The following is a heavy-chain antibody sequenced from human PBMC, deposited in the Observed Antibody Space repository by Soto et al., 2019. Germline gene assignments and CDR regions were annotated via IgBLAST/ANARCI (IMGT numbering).Heavy chain of an antibody. V-gene: IGHV3-23*01. CDR2: ISGSGGST. J-gene: IGHJ6*03. CDR3: AKHAFWSGTVPYYYYYYMDV. D-gene: IGHD3-3*01. Sequence: GLLRHSWRVAEVTCIGFAMRCVIQNPGKGLEWVSAISGSGGSTYYADSVKGRFTISRDNSKNTLYLQMNSLRAEDTAVYYCAKHAFWSGTVPYYYYYYMDVWGKGTTVTVSS. CDR1: EVTCIGFA.